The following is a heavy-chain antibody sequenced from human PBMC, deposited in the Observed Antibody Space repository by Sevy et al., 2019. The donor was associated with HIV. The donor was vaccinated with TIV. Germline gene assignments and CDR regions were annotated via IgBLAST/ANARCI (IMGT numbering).Heavy chain of an antibody. J-gene: IGHJ3*02. CDR1: GGSFSGYS. CDR3: ARGKNVFGTFDI. Sequence: SETLSLTCAVYGGSFSGYSWSWIRQSPEKGLEWIGEITHSGNIKYISSLKSRVTISKATSKNKFSLELSSVTAADTAVYYFARGKNVFGTFDIWGQGTGVTVSS. V-gene: IGHV4-34*01. CDR2: ITHSGNI. D-gene: IGHD3-10*01.